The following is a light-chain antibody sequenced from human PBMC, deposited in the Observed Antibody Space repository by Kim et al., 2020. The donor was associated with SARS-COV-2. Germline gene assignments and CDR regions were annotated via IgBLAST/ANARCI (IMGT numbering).Light chain of an antibody. CDR1: SSNIGSNY. CDR3: AAWDDSVSGWV. J-gene: IGLJ3*02. Sequence: GQMVTISCYGSSSNIGSNYVYWYQQLPGKAPKLLIYRNNHRPSGVPDRFSGSKSGTSASLAISGLRSEDEADYYCAAWDDSVSGWVFGGGTQLTVL. CDR2: RNN. V-gene: IGLV1-47*01.